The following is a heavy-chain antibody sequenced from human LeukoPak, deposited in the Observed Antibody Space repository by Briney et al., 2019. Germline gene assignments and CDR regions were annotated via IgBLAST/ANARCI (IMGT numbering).Heavy chain of an antibody. CDR3: ARVLVEMATGENWFDP. CDR1: GGSFSGYY. Sequence: SETLSLTCAVYGGSFSGYYWSWIRQPAGKGLEWIGRIYTSGSTNYNPSLKSRVTMSVDTSKNQFSLKLSSVTAADTAVYYCARVLVEMATGENWFDPWGQGTLVTVSS. V-gene: IGHV4-59*10. CDR2: IYTSGST. D-gene: IGHD5-24*01. J-gene: IGHJ5*02.